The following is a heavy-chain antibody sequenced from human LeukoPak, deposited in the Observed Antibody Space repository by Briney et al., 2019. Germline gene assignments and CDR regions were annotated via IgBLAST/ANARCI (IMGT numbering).Heavy chain of an antibody. D-gene: IGHD5-12*01. J-gene: IGHJ4*02. CDR3: AREGGYDPFEY. CDR2: ISGSGGNT. Sequence: GGSLRLSCAASGFTFSSYAMSWVRQSPGKGLEWVSAISGSGGNTYSADSVKGRCTVSRDNSKKTLFLQMNSLRAEDTAVYYCAREGGYDPFEYWGQGTLVTVSS. CDR1: GFTFSSYA. V-gene: IGHV3-23*01.